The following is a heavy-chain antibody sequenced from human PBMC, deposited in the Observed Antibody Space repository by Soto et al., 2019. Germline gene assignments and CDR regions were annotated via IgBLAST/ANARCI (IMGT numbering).Heavy chain of an antibody. V-gene: IGHV3-33*08. J-gene: IGHJ4*02. CDR2: IWYDGTQK. CDR3: ARAGGTTVTGLWHFDS. D-gene: IGHD4-17*01. Sequence: GGSLSLSCEASGFTFNTYSMHWVRQPPGKGLEWLAAIWYDGTQKYYADSVKGRFIISRDNSKKTLYLEMNSLRAEDTAVYYCARAGGTTVTGLWHFDSWGQGTLGTVSA. CDR1: GFTFNTYS.